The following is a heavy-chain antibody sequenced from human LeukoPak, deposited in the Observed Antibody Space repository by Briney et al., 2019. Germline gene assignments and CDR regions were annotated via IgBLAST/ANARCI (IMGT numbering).Heavy chain of an antibody. D-gene: IGHD4-17*01. J-gene: IGHJ4*02. V-gene: IGHV3-7*05. CDR1: GFTFSRFW. CDR2: VGQDGSQK. CDR3: ARRATVREDYFDY. Sequence: GGSLRLSCAASGFTFSRFWMSWVPQAPGKGPEWVANVGQDGSQKEYVDTMKGRFTISRDNAKNSLHLEMNSLRGEDTAVYYCARRATVREDYFDYWGQGTLVTVSS.